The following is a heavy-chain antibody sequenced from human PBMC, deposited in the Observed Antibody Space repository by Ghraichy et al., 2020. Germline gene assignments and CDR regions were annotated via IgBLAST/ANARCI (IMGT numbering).Heavy chain of an antibody. CDR3: AKGRYCSGGSCYYPGLVDY. D-gene: IGHD2-15*01. Sequence: GGSLRLSCAASGFTFSSYAMSWVRQAPGKGLEWVSAISGSGGSTYYADSVKGRFTISRDNSKNTLYLQMNSLRAEDTAVYYCAKGRYCSGGSCYYPGLVDYCGQRALVTVSS. CDR1: GFTFSSYA. J-gene: IGHJ4*02. V-gene: IGHV3-23*01. CDR2: ISGSGGST.